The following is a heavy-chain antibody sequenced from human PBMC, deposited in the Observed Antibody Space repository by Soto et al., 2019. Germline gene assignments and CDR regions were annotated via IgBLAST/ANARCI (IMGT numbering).Heavy chain of an antibody. Sequence: QITLKESGPTLVKPTQTLTLTCTFSGFSLRTSGVGVGWIRQPPGKALEWLALIYWDDDKRYSPSLKSRLAXRXXTSRNPVTLSMTSMTPVHTATDCRAHSPRYGGYVLWGEGAMVIVS. V-gene: IGHV2-5*02. CDR3: AHSPRYGGYVL. CDR1: GFSLRTSGVG. J-gene: IGHJ3*01. D-gene: IGHD4-17*01. CDR2: IYWDDDK.